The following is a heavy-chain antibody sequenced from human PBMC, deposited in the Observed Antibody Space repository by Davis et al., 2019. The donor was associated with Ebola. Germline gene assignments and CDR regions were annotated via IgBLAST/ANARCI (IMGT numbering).Heavy chain of an antibody. Sequence: PGGSLRLSCAASGFTFSSYGMHWVRQAPGKGLEWVAVIWYDGSNKYYADSVKGRFTISRDNAKNSLYLQMNSLRDEDTAVYYCARGGVVAAENWFDPWGQGTLVTVSS. CDR1: GFTFSSYG. J-gene: IGHJ5*02. D-gene: IGHD2-15*01. CDR3: ARGGVVAAENWFDP. V-gene: IGHV3-33*08. CDR2: IWYDGSNK.